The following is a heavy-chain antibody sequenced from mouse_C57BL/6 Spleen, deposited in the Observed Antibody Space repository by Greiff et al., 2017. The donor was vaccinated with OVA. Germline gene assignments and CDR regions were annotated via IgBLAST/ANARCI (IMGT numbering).Heavy chain of an antibody. Sequence: EVQVVESGGDLVKPGGSLKLSCAASGFTFSSYGMSWVRQTPDKRLEWVATISSGGSYTYYPDSVKGRFTISRDTAKNTLYLQMSSLKSEDTAMYYCARHEGFITTGRGAMDYWGQGTSVTVSS. CDR1: GFTFSSYG. J-gene: IGHJ4*01. CDR2: ISSGGSYT. V-gene: IGHV5-6*01. D-gene: IGHD1-1*01. CDR3: ARHEGFITTGRGAMDY.